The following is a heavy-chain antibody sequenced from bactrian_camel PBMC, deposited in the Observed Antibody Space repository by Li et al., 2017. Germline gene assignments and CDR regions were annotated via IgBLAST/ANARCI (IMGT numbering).Heavy chain of an antibody. CDR3: AARGPYCYTKLSVRDFTY. CDR2: IGTAQGIT. J-gene: IGHJ6*01. CDR1: GYSASAYC. D-gene: IGHD2*01. V-gene: IGHV3S1*01. Sequence: QVQLVESGGGSVHPGGSLRLSCAASGYSASAYCLAWFRQTPGKAREGVATIGTAQGITRYAPSVQDRFTISADNTKNTLYLQMNRLKPEDTAMYYCAARGPYCYTKLSVRDFTYWGQGTQVTVS.